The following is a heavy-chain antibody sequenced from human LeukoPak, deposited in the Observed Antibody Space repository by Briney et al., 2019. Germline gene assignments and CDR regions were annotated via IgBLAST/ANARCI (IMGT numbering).Heavy chain of an antibody. J-gene: IGHJ5*02. CDR1: GGSISSFY. CDR3: TRAPREAWFDP. Sequence: RSSETLSLTCSVSGGSISSFYCSWTRQPPGKGLEWIGYTSYSGNTNYNPSLKSRVTMSVDTSRKQFSLRLTSVTAADTAVYYCTRAPREAWFDPWGQGTLVTVSS. CDR2: TSYSGNT. V-gene: IGHV4-59*01. D-gene: IGHD1-26*01.